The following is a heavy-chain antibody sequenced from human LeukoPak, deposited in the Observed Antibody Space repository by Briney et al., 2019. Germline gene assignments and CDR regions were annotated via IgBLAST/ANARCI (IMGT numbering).Heavy chain of an antibody. V-gene: IGHV4-4*07. CDR2: IYTSGST. CDR1: GGSISSYY. CDR3: ARVVPSSTVVTPYYYYYMDV. J-gene: IGHJ6*03. Sequence: SETLSLTCTVSGGSISSYYWSWIRQPAGKVLEWIGRIYTSGSTNYNPSLKSRVTMSVDTSKNQFSLKLSSVTAADTAVYYCARVVPSSTVVTPYYYYYMDVWGKGTTVTVSS. D-gene: IGHD4-23*01.